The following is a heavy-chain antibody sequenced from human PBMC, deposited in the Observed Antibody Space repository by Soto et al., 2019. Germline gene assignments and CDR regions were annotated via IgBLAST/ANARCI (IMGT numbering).Heavy chain of an antibody. Sequence: SETLSLTCTVSGGSVSSDYYYWTWIRQPTGKGLEWIGNIFHSGITNYNPSLKSRVTISVDTSKNQFPLRLSSVTAADTAVYYCAREKERADAWNWLDYWGQGTQVTVSS. D-gene: IGHD1-1*01. CDR1: GGSVSSDYYY. J-gene: IGHJ4*02. V-gene: IGHV4-61*01. CDR3: AREKERADAWNWLDY. CDR2: IFHSGIT.